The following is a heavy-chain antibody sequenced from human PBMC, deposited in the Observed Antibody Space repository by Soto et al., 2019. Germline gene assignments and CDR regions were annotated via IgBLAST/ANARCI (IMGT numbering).Heavy chain of an antibody. J-gene: IGHJ4*02. Sequence: GESLKISCAASGFTFSSYAMSWVRQAPGKGLEWVSAISGSGGSTYYADSVKGRVTISRDNSKNTLYLQRNSLRAEDTAVYYCANYGYGDYFYYWGQGTLVTVSS. D-gene: IGHD4-17*01. CDR1: GFTFSSYA. CDR3: ANYGYGDYFYY. CDR2: ISGSGGST. V-gene: IGHV3-23*01.